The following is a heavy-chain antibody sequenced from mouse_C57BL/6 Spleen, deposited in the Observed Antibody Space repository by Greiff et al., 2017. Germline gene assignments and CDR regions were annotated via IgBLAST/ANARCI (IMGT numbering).Heavy chain of an antibody. CDR1: GYTFTDYE. J-gene: IGHJ2*01. V-gene: IGHV1-15*01. D-gene: IGHD1-1*01. Sequence: VQLQQSGAELVRPGASVTLSCTASGYTFTDYEMHWVKQTPVHGLEWIGAIDPETGGTAYNQKFKGKAILTADKSSITAYMELRSLTSEDSAVYYCTSGGITTVVAGFDYWGQGTTLTVSS. CDR3: TSGGITTVVAGFDY. CDR2: IDPETGGT.